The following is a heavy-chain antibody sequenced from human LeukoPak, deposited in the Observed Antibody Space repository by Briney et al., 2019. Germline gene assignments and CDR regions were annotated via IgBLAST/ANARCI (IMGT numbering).Heavy chain of an antibody. V-gene: IGHV3-9*01. J-gene: IGHJ6*02. Sequence: GGSLRLSCAASGFTFDDYAMHWVRQAPGKGLEWVSGISWNSGSIGYADSVKGRFTISRDNAKNSLYLRMNSLRAEDTALYYCAKDFEDVYYYGMDVWGQGTTVTVSS. CDR3: AKDFEDVYYYGMDV. CDR1: GFTFDDYA. CDR2: ISWNSGSI. D-gene: IGHD5-24*01.